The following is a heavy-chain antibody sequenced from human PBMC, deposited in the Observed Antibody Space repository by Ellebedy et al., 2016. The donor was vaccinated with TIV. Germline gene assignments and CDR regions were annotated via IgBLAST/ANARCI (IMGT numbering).Heavy chain of an antibody. CDR3: FRQARYSARLAD. Sequence: GESLKISCVASGFTFSNYFMSWVRQSPGKGLEWVANINQDGTEENYLDSVKGRLTISRDNAKYSLFLQMNNLRVEDTAVYYCFRQARYSARLADWGQGTLVSVSS. CDR2: INQDGTEE. V-gene: IGHV3-7*03. CDR1: GFTFSNYF. J-gene: IGHJ1*01. D-gene: IGHD5-12*01.